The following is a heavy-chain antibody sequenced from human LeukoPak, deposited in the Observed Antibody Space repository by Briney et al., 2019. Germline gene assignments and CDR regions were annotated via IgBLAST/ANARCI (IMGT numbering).Heavy chain of an antibody. CDR1: GGTFISYA. CDR3: ARDRGNAYCSSTSCYVFDI. V-gene: IGHV1-69*05. Sequence: GSSVKVSCKASGGTFISYAISWVRQAPGQGREWMGGIIAIFGTAIYAQNFQGRVTISTDESTTTAFMDLTSLRSEDTAVYYCARDRGNAYCSSTSCYVFDIWGQGTMVTVSS. CDR2: IIAIFGTA. D-gene: IGHD2-2*01. J-gene: IGHJ3*02.